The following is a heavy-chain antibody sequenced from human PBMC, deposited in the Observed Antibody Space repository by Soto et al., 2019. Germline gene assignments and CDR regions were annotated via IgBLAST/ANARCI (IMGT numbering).Heavy chain of an antibody. CDR2: ISSSSYT. CDR1: GFTFSDYY. J-gene: IGHJ4*02. V-gene: IGHV3-11*05. D-gene: IGHD5-18*01. Sequence: GESLKISCAASGFTFSDYYMSWIRQAPGKGLEWVSYISSSSYTNYADSVKGRFTISRDNAKNSLYLQMNSLRAEDTAVYYCARDSDTAMVPDYWGQGTLVTVSS. CDR3: ARDSDTAMVPDY.